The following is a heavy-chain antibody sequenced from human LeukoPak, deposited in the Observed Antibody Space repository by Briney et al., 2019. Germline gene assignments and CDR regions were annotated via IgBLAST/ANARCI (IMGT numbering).Heavy chain of an antibody. CDR2: INPSGGST. CDR1: GYTFTSYY. J-gene: IGHJ5*02. CDR3: ARDGRFSYGDYVGPASSWFDP. Sequence: ASVKVSCKASGYTFTSYYMHWVRQAPGRGLEWMGIINPSGGSTSYAQKFQGRVTMTRDTSTSTVYMELSSLRSEDTAVYYCARDGRFSYGDYVGPASSWFDPWGQGTLVTVSS. D-gene: IGHD4-17*01. V-gene: IGHV1-46*01.